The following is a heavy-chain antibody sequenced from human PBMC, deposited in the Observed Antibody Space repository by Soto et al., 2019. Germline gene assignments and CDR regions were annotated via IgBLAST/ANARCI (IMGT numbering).Heavy chain of an antibody. D-gene: IGHD6-13*01. Sequence: PSETLSLTCTVSGGSISSSSYYWGWIRQPPGKGLEWIGSIYYSGSTYYNPSLKSRVTISVDTSKNQFSLKLSSVTAADTAVYYCATTSLSIAAAGMIDYWGQGTLVTVSS. V-gene: IGHV4-39*01. CDR1: GGSISSSSYY. CDR2: IYYSGST. CDR3: ATTSLSIAAAGMIDY. J-gene: IGHJ4*02.